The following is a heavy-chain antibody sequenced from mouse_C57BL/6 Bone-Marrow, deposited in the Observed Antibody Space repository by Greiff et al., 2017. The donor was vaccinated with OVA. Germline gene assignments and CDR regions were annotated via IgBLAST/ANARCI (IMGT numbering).Heavy chain of an antibody. V-gene: IGHV5-4*01. CDR2: ISDGGSYT. D-gene: IGHD1-1*01. J-gene: IGHJ3*01. Sequence: EVKLMESGGGLVKPGGSLKLSCAASGFTFSSYAMSWVRQTPEKRLEWVATISDGGSYTYYPDNVKGRFTISRDNAKNNLYLQMSHLKSEDTAMYYCARDRYYGSPAWFAYWGQGTLVTVSA. CDR3: ARDRYYGSPAWFAY. CDR1: GFTFSSYA.